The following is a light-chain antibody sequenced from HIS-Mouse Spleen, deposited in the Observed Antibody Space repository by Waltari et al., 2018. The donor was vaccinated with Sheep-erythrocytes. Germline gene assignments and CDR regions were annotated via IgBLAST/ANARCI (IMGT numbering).Light chain of an antibody. CDR1: KLGDKY. J-gene: IGLJ7*02. CDR3: QSADSSGTFAV. V-gene: IGLV3-25*03. Sequence: SYELTQPPSVSVSPGQTASITCSGDKLGDKYSCWYQQKPGQSPVLVIYQDSKRPSGIPERFSGSSSGTTVTLTISGVQAEDEADYYCQSADSSGTFAVFGGGTQLTAL. CDR2: QDS.